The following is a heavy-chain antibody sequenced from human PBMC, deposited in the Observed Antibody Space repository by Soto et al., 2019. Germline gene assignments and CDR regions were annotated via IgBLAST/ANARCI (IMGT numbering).Heavy chain of an antibody. J-gene: IGHJ4*02. CDR2: IYYSGST. CDR3: ARHPAARLREGFDY. V-gene: IGHV4-59*08. D-gene: IGHD6-6*01. Sequence: QVQLQESGPGLVKPSETLSLTCTVSGGSISSYYWSWIRQPPGKGLEWIGYIYYSGSTNYNPSLKSRVTISVDTSKNQFSLKLSSVTAADTAVYYCARHPAARLREGFDYWGQGTLVTVSS. CDR1: GGSISSYY.